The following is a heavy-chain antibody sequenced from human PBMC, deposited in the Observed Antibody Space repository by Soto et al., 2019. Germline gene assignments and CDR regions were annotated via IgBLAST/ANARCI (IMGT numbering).Heavy chain of an antibody. V-gene: IGHV1-2*04. Sequence: QVQLVQSGAEVKKPGASVKVSCKASGYAFSQFYIHWMRQAPGQGLEWMGWINPNSGSTKFAQNFQGWVTMTRDTSIKTVYMELSGLRSDATAVYYCARESGGTTATLDYYYFYMDVWGKGTTVTVSS. J-gene: IGHJ6*03. CDR1: GYAFSQFY. CDR3: ARESGGTTATLDYYYFYMDV. CDR2: INPNSGST. D-gene: IGHD4-17*01.